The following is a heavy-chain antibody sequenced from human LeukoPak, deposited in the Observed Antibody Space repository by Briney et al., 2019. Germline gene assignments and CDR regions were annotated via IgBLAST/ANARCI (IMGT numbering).Heavy chain of an antibody. CDR3: ARDHTACCGDCFGSNWFDP. V-gene: IGHV3-21*01. D-gene: IGHD2-21*02. CDR1: GFTFSSYS. J-gene: IGHJ5*02. CDR2: ISSSSTFM. Sequence: GGSLRLSCAASGFTFSSYSMNWVRQAPGKGLEWVSSISSSSTFMYYADSLKGRFTISRDNAKNSLYLQMNSLRAEDTAVYYCARDHTACCGDCFGSNWFDPWGQGTLVTVSS.